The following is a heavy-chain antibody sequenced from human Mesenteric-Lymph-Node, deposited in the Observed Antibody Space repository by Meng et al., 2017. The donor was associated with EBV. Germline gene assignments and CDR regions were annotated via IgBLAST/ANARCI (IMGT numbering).Heavy chain of an antibody. CDR1: GGSFSGYY. D-gene: IGHD6-13*01. CDR2: INHSGST. CDR3: ARKEQQLVHYFDY. Sequence: QVQLQEPGPGLVKPSETLSLTCAVYGGSFSGYYWSWIRQPPGKGLEWIGEINHSGSTNYNPSLKSRVTISVDTSKNQFSLKLSSVTAADTAVYYCARKEQQLVHYFDYWGQGTLVTVSS. V-gene: IGHV4-34*01. J-gene: IGHJ4*02.